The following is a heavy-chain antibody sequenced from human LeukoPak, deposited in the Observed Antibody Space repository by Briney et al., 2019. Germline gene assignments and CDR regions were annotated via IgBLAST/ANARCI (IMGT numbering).Heavy chain of an antibody. CDR1: GYTFTGYY. CDR3: ARSGGGLMVPFDY. J-gene: IGHJ4*02. CDR2: INPNSGGT. D-gene: IGHD2-8*01. V-gene: IGHV1-2*02. Sequence: ASVTVSCKASGYTFTGYYMHWVRQAPGQGLEWMGWINPNSGGTNYAQKFQARVTMTRDTSISTAYMELSRLRSDDTAVYYCARSGGGLMVPFDYWGQGTLVTVSS.